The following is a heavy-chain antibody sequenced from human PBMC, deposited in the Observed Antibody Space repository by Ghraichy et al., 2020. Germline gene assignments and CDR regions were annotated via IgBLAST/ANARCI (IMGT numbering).Heavy chain of an antibody. J-gene: IGHJ6*02. CDR2: IGTDGRST. Sequence: GGSLRLSCAASGFTISAYWMHWVRQTPGEGLLWVSRIGTDGRSTMSAAAVKGRFTISGDNAKNMLYLQMNSLRDEDTAVYYCVRAGILPYNYYGMDVWGQGTTVIVSS. D-gene: IGHD3-3*02. V-gene: IGHV3-74*03. CDR1: GFTISAYW. CDR3: VRAGILPYNYYGMDV.